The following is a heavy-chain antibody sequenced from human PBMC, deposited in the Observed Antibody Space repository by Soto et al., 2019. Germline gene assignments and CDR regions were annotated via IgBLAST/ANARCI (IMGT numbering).Heavy chain of an antibody. V-gene: IGHV1-18*01. CDR2: INAYNGNT. CDR3: ARDVGYGLIDY. D-gene: IGHD5-18*01. CDR1: GYTFTSYG. J-gene: IGHJ4*02. Sequence: QVQLVQSGAEVKKPGASVKVSCKASGYTFTSYGISWVRQAPGQGLEWMGWINAYNGNTNYAQKLQGRVTMTTDTSTSTDYMELRSMRSDDTAVYYSARDVGYGLIDYWGQGNLVTVSS.